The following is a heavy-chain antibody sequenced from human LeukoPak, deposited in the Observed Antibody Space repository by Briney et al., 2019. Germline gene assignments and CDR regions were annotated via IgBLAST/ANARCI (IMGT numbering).Heavy chain of an antibody. J-gene: IGHJ4*02. CDR2: ISTSGNII. D-gene: IGHD3-10*01. CDR1: GFTFSSYE. V-gene: IGHV3-48*03. CDR3: TRDLVYGSGSSDY. Sequence: GGSLRLSCAASGFTFSSYEMNWVRQAPGKGLEWVSYISTSGNIIYYTDSVKGRFTISRDNAKNTLYLHMNSLRAEDTAVYYCTRDLVYGSGSSDYWGQGTLVTVSS.